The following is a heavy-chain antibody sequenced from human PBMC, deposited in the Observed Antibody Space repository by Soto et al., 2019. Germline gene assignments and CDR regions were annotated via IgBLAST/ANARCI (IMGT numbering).Heavy chain of an antibody. Sequence: QVQLVQSGAEVKKPGSSVKVSCKASGGTFSPYTVNWVRQAPGQGLEWMGRIIPFLGVTNYAQKFQARVTLTADTSTTTAYMDLSGLRFEYTAVYYCARDWESTVSTWSFGAFWGRGTLVTVSS. CDR2: IIPFLGVT. CDR3: ARDWESTVSTWSFGAF. D-gene: IGHD3-10*01. V-gene: IGHV1-69*08. J-gene: IGHJ4*02. CDR1: GGTFSPYT.